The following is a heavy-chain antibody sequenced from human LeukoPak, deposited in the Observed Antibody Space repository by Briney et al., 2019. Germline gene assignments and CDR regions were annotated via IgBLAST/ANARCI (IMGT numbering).Heavy chain of an antibody. CDR3: AKIPKGGYFDS. V-gene: IGHV3-23*01. J-gene: IGHJ4*02. Sequence: PGGSLRLSCAASGFTFSSYAMSWVRQAPGKGLEWVSHISPSGDSTYYADSVKGRFTISRDSSKNTLSLQMNSLRAEDTAVYYCAKIPKGGYFDSWGQGTLVTVSS. CDR2: ISPSGDST. CDR1: GFTFSSYA. D-gene: IGHD2-2*01.